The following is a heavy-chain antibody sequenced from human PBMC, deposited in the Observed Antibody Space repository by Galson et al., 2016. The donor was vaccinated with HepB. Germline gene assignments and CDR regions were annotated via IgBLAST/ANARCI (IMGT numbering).Heavy chain of an antibody. CDR3: AKGARTGATNSYYYGMDV. Sequence: SLRLSCAASGFTFDDYAMHWVRQVSGRGLEWVSGVTWNSENIGYADSVKGRFTISRDNANNSLYLQMNSLRAEDTALYYCAKGARTGATNSYYYGMDVWGQGTTVTVSS. D-gene: IGHD1-1*01. CDR2: VTWNSENI. J-gene: IGHJ6*02. V-gene: IGHV3-9*01. CDR1: GFTFDDYA.